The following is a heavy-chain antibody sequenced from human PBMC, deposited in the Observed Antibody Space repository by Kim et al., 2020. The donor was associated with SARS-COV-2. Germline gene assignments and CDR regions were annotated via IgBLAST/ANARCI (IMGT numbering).Heavy chain of an antibody. CDR1: GFTFSSYW. J-gene: IGHJ4*02. Sequence: GGSLRLSCAASGFTFSSYWMSWVRQAPGKGLEWVANIKQDGSEKYYVDSVKGRFTISRDNAKNSLYLQMNSLRAEDTAVYYCARRPRWVWSGESYYFDYWGQGTLVTVSS. CDR2: IKQDGSEK. CDR3: ARRPRWVWSGESYYFDY. D-gene: IGHD3-3*01. V-gene: IGHV3-7*01.